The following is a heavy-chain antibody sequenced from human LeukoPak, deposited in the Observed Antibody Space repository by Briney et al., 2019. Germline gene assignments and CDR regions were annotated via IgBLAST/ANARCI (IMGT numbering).Heavy chain of an antibody. V-gene: IGHV3-7*03. CDR2: IKQDGSEK. J-gene: IGHJ5*02. Sequence: PGGSLRLSCAASGFTFSSYWMSWVRQAPGKGLEWVANIKQDGSEKYYVDSVKGRFTISRDNAKNSLYLQMNSLRAEDTAVYYCAREHPGAAGTFNWFDPWGQGTLVTVSS. D-gene: IGHD6-13*01. CDR3: AREHPGAAGTFNWFDP. CDR1: GFTFSSYW.